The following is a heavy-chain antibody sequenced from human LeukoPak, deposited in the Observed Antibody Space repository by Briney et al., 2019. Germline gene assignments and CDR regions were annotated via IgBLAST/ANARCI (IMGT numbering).Heavy chain of an antibody. CDR1: GFTVSSNY. D-gene: IGHD3-3*01. CDR2: IYSGGST. V-gene: IGHV3-66*01. CDR3: ARGPPRNDFWSGYYRGYYFDY. Sequence: PGGSLRLSCAASGFTVSSNYMSWVRQAPGKGLEWVSVIYSGGSTYYADSVKGRFTISRDNSKNTLYLQMNSLRAEDTAVYYCARGPPRNDFWSGYYRGYYFDYWGQGTLVTVSS. J-gene: IGHJ4*02.